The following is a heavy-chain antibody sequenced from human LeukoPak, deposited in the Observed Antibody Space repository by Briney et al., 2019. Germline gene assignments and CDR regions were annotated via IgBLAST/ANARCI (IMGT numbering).Heavy chain of an antibody. CDR3: VRHEAHPAAAGDY. D-gene: IGHD6-13*01. CDR2: IHYGGSA. J-gene: IGHJ4*02. Sequence: PSETLSLTCSVSGDSISSTSYYWGWVRQPPGKGLEWIGSIHYGGSAYYNPSLRSRVTISVDTSKNQFSLKLNSVTVADTAVYYCVRHEAHPAAAGDYWGQGTLVTVSS. V-gene: IGHV4-39*01. CDR1: GDSISSTSYY.